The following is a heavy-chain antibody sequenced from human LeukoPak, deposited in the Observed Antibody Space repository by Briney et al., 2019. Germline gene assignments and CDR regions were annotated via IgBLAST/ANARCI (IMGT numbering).Heavy chain of an antibody. D-gene: IGHD1-26*01. CDR1: GGSFSGYY. V-gene: IGHV4-34*01. Sequence: PSETLSLTCAVYGGSFSGYYWSWIRQPPGKGLEWIGEINHSGSTNYNPSLKSRVTISVDTSKNQFSLKLSSVTAADTAVYYRARGGSGSYRGHAFDIWGQGTMVTVSS. CDR3: ARGGSGSYRGHAFDI. J-gene: IGHJ3*02. CDR2: INHSGST.